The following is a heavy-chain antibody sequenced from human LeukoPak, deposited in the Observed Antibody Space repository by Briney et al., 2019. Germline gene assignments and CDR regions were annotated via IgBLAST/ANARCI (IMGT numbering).Heavy chain of an antibody. CDR3: ARVAFSYGAAFDY. CDR1: GGSISSSSYY. Sequence: SETLSLTCTVSGGSISSSSYYWGWIRQPPGKGLEWIGSIYYTGSTYYNPSLKSRVTISVDMSKNQFSLKLSSVTAADTAIYYCARVAFSYGAAFDYWGQGTLVTVSS. J-gene: IGHJ4*02. D-gene: IGHD5-18*01. V-gene: IGHV4-39*01. CDR2: IYYTGST.